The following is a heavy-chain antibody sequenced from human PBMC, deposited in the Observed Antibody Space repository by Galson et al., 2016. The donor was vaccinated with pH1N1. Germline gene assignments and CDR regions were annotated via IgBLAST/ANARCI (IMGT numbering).Heavy chain of an antibody. Sequence: QSGAEVKKPGESLKISCKGSGYSFTSYWIGWVRQMPGKGLEWMGIIYPGDSDTRYSPSFQGQVTISADKSTSTAYLQWSSLKASDTAIYYCARYAVTYYYDSSGYPDWYFDLWGRGPLVTVSS. J-gene: IGHJ2*01. D-gene: IGHD3-22*01. CDR1: GYSFTSYW. CDR3: ARYAVTYYYDSSGYPDWYFDL. V-gene: IGHV5-51*01. CDR2: IYPGDSDT.